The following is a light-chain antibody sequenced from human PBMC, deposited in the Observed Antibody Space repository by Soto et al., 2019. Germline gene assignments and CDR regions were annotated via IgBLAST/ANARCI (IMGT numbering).Light chain of an antibody. CDR3: QQYNNWPPT. CDR1: QSVSSN. V-gene: IGKV3-15*01. Sequence: EIVMTQSPATLSVSPGERATLSCRARQSVSSNLAWYQQKPGQAPRLLIYGASTRATGIPARSSGSGSGTEFTLTISSLQSEDFAVYYCQQYNNWPPTFGQGTRLEIK. J-gene: IGKJ5*01. CDR2: GAS.